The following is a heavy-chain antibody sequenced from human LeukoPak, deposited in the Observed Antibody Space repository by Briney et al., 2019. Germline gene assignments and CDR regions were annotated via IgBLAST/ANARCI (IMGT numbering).Heavy chain of an antibody. Sequence: SETLSLTCTVSGGSISSYYRSWIRQPAGKGLEWIGRIYTSGSTNYNPSLKSRVTMSVDTSKNQFSLKLSSVTAADTAVYYCARDTYYYGSSGYYTFMNWFDPWGQGTLVTVSS. J-gene: IGHJ5*02. D-gene: IGHD3-22*01. V-gene: IGHV4-4*07. CDR3: ARDTYYYGSSGYYTFMNWFDP. CDR1: GGSISSYY. CDR2: IYTSGST.